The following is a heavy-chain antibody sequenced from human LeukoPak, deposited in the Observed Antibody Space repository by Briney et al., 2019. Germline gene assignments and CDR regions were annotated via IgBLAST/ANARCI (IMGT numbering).Heavy chain of an antibody. V-gene: IGHV3-7*01. CDR1: GFSISNYW. D-gene: IGHD2-15*01. CDR2: IKQDGSEK. CDR3: ARYCSSGYCWSFDY. Sequence: GGSLRLSCAASGFSISNYWMSWLRQAPGKGLEWVANIKQDGSEKFYVDSVKGRFTISRDNAKNSLYLQMSSLRAEDTAVYFCARYCSSGYCWSFDYWGQGTLVTVSS. J-gene: IGHJ4*02.